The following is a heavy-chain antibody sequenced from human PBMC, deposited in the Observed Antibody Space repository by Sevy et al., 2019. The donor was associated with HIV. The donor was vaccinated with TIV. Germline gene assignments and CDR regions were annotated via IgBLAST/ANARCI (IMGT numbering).Heavy chain of an antibody. CDR3: ARMIAAAPPLDY. CDR1: GYTFTSYG. Sequence: ASVKVSCKASGYTFTSYGISWVRQAPGQGLEWMGWISAYNGNTNYAQKLQGRVTMTTDTSTSTAYMELRSLRSDDTAVNYCARMIAAAPPLDYWGQGTLVTVSS. D-gene: IGHD6-13*01. V-gene: IGHV1-18*01. CDR2: ISAYNGNT. J-gene: IGHJ4*02.